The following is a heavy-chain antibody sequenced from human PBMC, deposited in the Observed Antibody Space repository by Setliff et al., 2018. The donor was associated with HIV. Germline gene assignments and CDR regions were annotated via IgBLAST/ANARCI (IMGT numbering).Heavy chain of an antibody. CDR3: ASTYYYDSLHFHH. CDR2: IYYSGST. V-gene: IGHV4-59*01. J-gene: IGHJ1*01. D-gene: IGHD3-22*01. CDR1: GDSISDYY. Sequence: PSETLSLTCTVSGDSISDYYWTWIRQPPGKGLEWIGYIYYSGSTNYNPSLKSRVTISVDTSKNQFSLKLSSVTAADTAVYYCASTYYYDSLHFHHWGQGTLVTVSS.